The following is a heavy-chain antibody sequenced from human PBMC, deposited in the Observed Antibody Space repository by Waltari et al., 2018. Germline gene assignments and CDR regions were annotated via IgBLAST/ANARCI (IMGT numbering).Heavy chain of an antibody. CDR2: IIPIFGTA. CDR3: ARGPYYYDSSGYTREEIDY. D-gene: IGHD3-22*01. J-gene: IGHJ4*02. Sequence: QVQLVQSGAEVKKPGSSVKVSCKASGGTFSSYAISWVRQAPGQGLEWMGRIIPIFGTANYAQKFQGRVTITADKSTSTAYMELSSLRSEDTAVYYWARGPYYYDSSGYTREEIDYWGQGTLVTVSS. CDR1: GGTFSSYA. V-gene: IGHV1-69*08.